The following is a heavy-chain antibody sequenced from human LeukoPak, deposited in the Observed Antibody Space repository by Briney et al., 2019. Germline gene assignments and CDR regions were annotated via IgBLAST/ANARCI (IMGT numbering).Heavy chain of an antibody. CDR3: ARDHNYAFDN. CDR2: IGIDSGNT. D-gene: IGHD1-1*01. Sequence: GGSLRLSCTASGFPFIEYSMNWVRQAPGKGLEWISYIGIDSGNTKYADSVRSRFTISADKAKNSLYLQMNSLRVEDTAVYYCARDHNYAFDNWGQGTLVSVAS. J-gene: IGHJ4*02. CDR1: GFPFIEYS. V-gene: IGHV3-48*01.